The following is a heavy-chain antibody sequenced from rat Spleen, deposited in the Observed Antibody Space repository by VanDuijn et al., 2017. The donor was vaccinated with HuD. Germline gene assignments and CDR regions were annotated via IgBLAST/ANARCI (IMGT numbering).Heavy chain of an antibody. CDR1: GFTFSDYY. CDR2: ISYDGSST. V-gene: IGHV5-7*01. J-gene: IGHJ3*01. CDR3: ARVGTRVSRFAY. D-gene: IGHD1-4*01. Sequence: EVQLVESGGGLVQPGRSLKLSCAASGFTFSDYYMAWVRQAPTKGLEWVATISYDGSSTYYRDSVKGRFTISRDNARGTLYLQMDSLRSEDTATYYCARVGTRVSRFAYWGQGTLVTVSS.